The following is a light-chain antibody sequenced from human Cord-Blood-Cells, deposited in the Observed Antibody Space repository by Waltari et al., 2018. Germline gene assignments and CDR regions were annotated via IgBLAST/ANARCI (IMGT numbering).Light chain of an antibody. CDR1: SCDVGGSNY. Sequence: QSALTQPPCASGSPGQSVTISCTGPSCDVGGSNYVACYQQHPGKAPKLMIYEVSKRPSGVPDRFSGSKSGNTASLTVSGLQAEDEADYYCSSYAGSPPYVFGTGTKVTVL. V-gene: IGLV2-8*01. CDR2: EVS. J-gene: IGLJ1*01. CDR3: SSYAGSPPYV.